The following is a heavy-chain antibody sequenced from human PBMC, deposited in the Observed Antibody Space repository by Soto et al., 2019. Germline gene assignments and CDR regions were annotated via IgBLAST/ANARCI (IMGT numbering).Heavy chain of an antibody. CDR1: GYTFTNYA. V-gene: IGHV1-18*01. CDR3: ARDAATVVVVVAGVENYFAP. CDR2: ISAYNGNT. D-gene: IGHD2-15*01. Sequence: QVQLVQSGAEVKKPGASVKVSCKASGYTFTNYAISWVRQAPGQGLEWMGWISAYNGNTNYAQKFQGRVTMTTDTSTSTADRELRSLRSDDTAVYYCARDAATVVVVVAGVENYFAPWGQGTLVTVSS. J-gene: IGHJ5*02.